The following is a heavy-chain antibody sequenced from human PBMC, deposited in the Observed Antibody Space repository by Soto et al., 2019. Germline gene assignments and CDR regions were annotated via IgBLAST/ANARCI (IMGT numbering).Heavy chain of an antibody. CDR2: ITDTGGDT. V-gene: IGHV3-23*01. Sequence: GGSLRLSCEASGFTFSDCAMSWVRQAPGEGLEWVSAITDTGGDTFHADSVKGRFTISRDNSKNTLYLQMNSLRAWDTALYYCVKGSSASRPYYFDYWGQGSLVTVSS. CDR1: GFTFSDCA. J-gene: IGHJ4*02. D-gene: IGHD3-22*01. CDR3: VKGSSASRPYYFDY.